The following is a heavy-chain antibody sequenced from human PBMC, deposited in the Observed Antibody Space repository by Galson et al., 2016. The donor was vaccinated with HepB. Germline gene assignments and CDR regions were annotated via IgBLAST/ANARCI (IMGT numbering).Heavy chain of an antibody. CDR2: IDWDDDK. CDR1: GFSLSTSGMC. CDR3: ARKIFGVVNYGMDV. D-gene: IGHD3-3*01. Sequence: PALVKPTQTLTLTCTFSGFSLSTSGMCVSWIRQPPGKALEWLARIDWDDDKYYSTSLKTRLTISKDTSKNQVVLTMTNMDPVDTATYYCARKIFGVVNYGMDVWGQGTTVTVSS. V-gene: IGHV2-70*11. J-gene: IGHJ6*02.